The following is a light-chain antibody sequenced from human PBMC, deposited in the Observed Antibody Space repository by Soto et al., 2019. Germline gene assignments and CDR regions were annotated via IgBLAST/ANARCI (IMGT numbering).Light chain of an antibody. Sequence: QPVLTQSSSASASLGSSVKLTCTLSSGHSSYIIAWHQQQPGKAPRYLMKLDGSGSYNKGSGVPDRFSCSSSGADRYLTISNLQFEDEDDYYCETWDSNTHTVFGGGTKVTVL. J-gene: IGLJ3*02. CDR1: SGHSSYI. CDR2: LDGSGSY. CDR3: ETWDSNTHTV. V-gene: IGLV4-60*02.